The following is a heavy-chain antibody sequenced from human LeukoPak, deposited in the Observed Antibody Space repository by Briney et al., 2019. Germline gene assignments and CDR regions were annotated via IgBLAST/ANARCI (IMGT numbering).Heavy chain of an antibody. D-gene: IGHD1-7*01. V-gene: IGHV3-30*03. Sequence: GRSLRLSCAVSGFTFSSYGMHWVRQAPGTGLGGVAVVSSDGRIDYYADSVRGRFTVSRHNSKNTRYLQVTSLRVEDTAVYYYTREGSGTTYYSWFDAWGKGTIVTVPS. CDR2: VSSDGRID. J-gene: IGHJ5*02. CDR1: GFTFSSYG. CDR3: TREGSGTTYYSWFDA.